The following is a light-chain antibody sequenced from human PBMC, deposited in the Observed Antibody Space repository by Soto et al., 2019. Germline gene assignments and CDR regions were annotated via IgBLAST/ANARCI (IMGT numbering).Light chain of an antibody. J-gene: IGKJ5*01. CDR1: QSVSSSY. CDR2: GAS. V-gene: IGKV3-20*01. Sequence: EIVLTQSPGTLSLSPGERATLSCRASQSVSSSYLAWYQQKHGQAPRLLIYGASSRATGIPDRFSGSGSGTDFTLTISRLEPEDFAVYYCQQYRSSPITFGQGTRLEIK. CDR3: QQYRSSPIT.